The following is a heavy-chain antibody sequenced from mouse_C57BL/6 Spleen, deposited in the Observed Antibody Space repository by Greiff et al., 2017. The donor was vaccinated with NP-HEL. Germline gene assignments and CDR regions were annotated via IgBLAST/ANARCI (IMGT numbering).Heavy chain of an antibody. D-gene: IGHD2-3*01. CDR2: IYPGDGDT. J-gene: IGHJ2*01. CDR1: GYASSSYW. CDR3: ARSPYDGYYQYYFDY. V-gene: IGHV1-80*01. Sequence: QVQLQQSGAELVKPGASVKISCKASGYASSSYWMNWVKQRPGKGLEWIGQIYPGDGDTNYNGKFKGKATLTADKSSSTAYMQLSSLTSEDSAVYFCARSPYDGYYQYYFDYWGQGTTLTVSS.